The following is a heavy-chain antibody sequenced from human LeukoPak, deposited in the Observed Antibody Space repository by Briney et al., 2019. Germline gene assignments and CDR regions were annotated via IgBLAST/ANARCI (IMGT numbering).Heavy chain of an antibody. V-gene: IGHV4-31*03. D-gene: IGHD6-13*01. J-gene: IGHJ4*02. CDR2: IYYSGST. CDR1: GGSISSGGYY. Sequence: SQTLSLTCTVSGGSISSGGYYWSWIRQHPGKGLEWIGYIYYSGSTYYNPSLKSRVTISVDASKNQFSLKLSSVTAADTAVYYCARGSRPQQLARWGQGTLVTVSS. CDR3: ARGSRPQQLAR.